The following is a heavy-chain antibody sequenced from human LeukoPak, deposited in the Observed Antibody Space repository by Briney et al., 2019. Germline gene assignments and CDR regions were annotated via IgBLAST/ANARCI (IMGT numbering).Heavy chain of an antibody. CDR2: ISYDGSNK. Sequence: GGSLRLSCAASGFTFSSYAMHWVRQAPGKGLEWVAVISYDGSNKYYADSVKGRFTISRDNSKNTLFLQMNSLRPEDTAVYYCARDRRQSSGWYGGLDYWGQGTLVTVSS. J-gene: IGHJ4*02. CDR1: GFTFSSYA. D-gene: IGHD6-19*01. V-gene: IGHV3-30*14. CDR3: ARDRRQSSGWYGGLDY.